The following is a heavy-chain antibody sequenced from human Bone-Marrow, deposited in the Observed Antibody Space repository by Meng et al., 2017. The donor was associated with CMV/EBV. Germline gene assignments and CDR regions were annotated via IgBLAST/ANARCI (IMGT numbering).Heavy chain of an antibody. CDR3: ARDTYNWAFDY. Sequence: QVRLIHSGAEVKWPGASGKASGYTFINFGFSWVRQAPGQGLEWMGWISTYNGNRKYAQRFQGRVSLTTDTSTNTAYMELRRLRSDDTAIYYCARDTYNWAFDYWGQGTLVPVSS. J-gene: IGHJ4*02. CDR1: GYTFINFG. CDR2: ISTYNGNR. D-gene: IGHD1-1*01. V-gene: IGHV1-18*01.